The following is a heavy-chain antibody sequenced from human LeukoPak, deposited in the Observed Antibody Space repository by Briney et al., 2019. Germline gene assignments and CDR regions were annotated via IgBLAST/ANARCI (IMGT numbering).Heavy chain of an antibody. Sequence: PGGSLRPTCAASGFNFNGKWMTWVRQAPGKGLYWLANINQDGSEKYYVDSVKGRFTISRDNAKSSLYLEMRGLRAEDTAVSYCASPSSNYWGQGTLVAVSS. V-gene: IGHV3-7*01. J-gene: IGHJ4*02. CDR1: GFNFNGKW. D-gene: IGHD4-11*01. CDR3: ASPSSNY. CDR2: INQDGSEK.